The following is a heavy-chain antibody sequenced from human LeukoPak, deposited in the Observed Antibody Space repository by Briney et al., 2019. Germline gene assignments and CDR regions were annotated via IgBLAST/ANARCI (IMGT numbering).Heavy chain of an antibody. CDR3: ARGGLKGVFDY. J-gene: IGHJ4*02. CDR1: GFTFDDYA. Sequence: GRSQRLSCAASGFTFDDYAMHWVRQAPGKGQEWVSGISWNSGSIGYADSVKGRFTISRDNSKNTLYLQMNSLRAEDTAVYYCARGGLKGVFDYWGQGTLVTVSS. D-gene: IGHD3/OR15-3a*01. CDR2: ISWNSGSI. V-gene: IGHV3-9*01.